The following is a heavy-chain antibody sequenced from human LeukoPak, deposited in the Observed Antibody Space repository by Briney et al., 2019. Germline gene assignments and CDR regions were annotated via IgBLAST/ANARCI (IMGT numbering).Heavy chain of an antibody. V-gene: IGHV1-2*06. D-gene: IGHD3-16*01. CDR1: GYTFTGYY. Sequence: ASVKVSCKASGYTFTGYYMHWVRQAPGQGLEWMGRINPNSGGTNYAQKFQGRVTMTRDTSISTAYMELSRLRSDDTAVYYCARDEGGVSGFDYWGQRTLVTVSS. J-gene: IGHJ4*02. CDR3: ARDEGGVSGFDY. CDR2: INPNSGGT.